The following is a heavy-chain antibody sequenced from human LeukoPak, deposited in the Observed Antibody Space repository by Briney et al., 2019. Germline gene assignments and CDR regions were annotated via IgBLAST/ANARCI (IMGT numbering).Heavy chain of an antibody. J-gene: IGHJ4*02. D-gene: IGHD6-19*01. CDR3: ARDPLAVAGTYDY. CDR2: TYYRSKWYN. Sequence: SQTLSLTCAISGDSVSSNSAAWNWIRQSPSRGLEWLGRTYYRSKWYNDYAVSAKSRVTISPDTSKNQFSLQLNSVTPEDTAVYYCARDPLAVAGTYDYWGQGTLVTVSS. V-gene: IGHV6-1*01. CDR1: GDSVSSNSAA.